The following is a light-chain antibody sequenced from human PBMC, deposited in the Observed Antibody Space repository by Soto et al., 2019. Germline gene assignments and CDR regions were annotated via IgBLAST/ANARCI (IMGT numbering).Light chain of an antibody. J-gene: IGLJ3*02. CDR3: QSYDSSLSGWV. CDR1: SSKIGAGYD. Sequence: QSVLTQPPSVSGAPGQRVTISCTGSSSKIGAGYDVHWYQQPPGTAPKLLIYGNSNRPSGVPDRFSGSKTGTSASLAITGLQAEDAADYYCQSYDSSLSGWVFGGGTKVTVL. V-gene: IGLV1-40*01. CDR2: GNS.